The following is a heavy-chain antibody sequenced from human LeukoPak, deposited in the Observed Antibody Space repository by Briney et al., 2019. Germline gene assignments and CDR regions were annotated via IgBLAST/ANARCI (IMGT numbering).Heavy chain of an antibody. D-gene: IGHD6-13*01. CDR1: GYTFTSYG. J-gene: IGHJ4*02. V-gene: IGHV1-2*02. CDR2: INPNSGGT. Sequence: ASVKVSCKASGYTFTSYGISWVRQAPGQGLEWMGWINPNSGGTNHAQKFQGRVTMTRDTSISTAYMELTWLKSDDTAAYYCAREAAAAGSPFDYWGQGTLVTVSS. CDR3: AREAAAAGSPFDY.